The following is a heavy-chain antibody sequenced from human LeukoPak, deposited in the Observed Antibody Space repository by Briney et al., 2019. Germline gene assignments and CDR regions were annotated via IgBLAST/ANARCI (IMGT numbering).Heavy chain of an antibody. CDR2: MSPNSGNT. V-gene: IGHV1-8*01. J-gene: IGHJ1*01. D-gene: IGHD6-13*01. CDR3: ARGGGSTWTQRGYFQH. Sequence: GASVKVSCKASGYTFTSYDINWVRQATGQGLEWMGWMSPNSGNTGYAQKFQGRVTMTRNTSISTAYMELSSLRSEDTAVYYCARGGGSTWTQRGYFQHWGQGTLVTVSS. CDR1: GYTFTSYD.